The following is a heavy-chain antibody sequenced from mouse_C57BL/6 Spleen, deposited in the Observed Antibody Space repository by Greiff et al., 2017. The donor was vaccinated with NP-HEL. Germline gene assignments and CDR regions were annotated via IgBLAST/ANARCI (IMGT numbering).Heavy chain of an antibody. V-gene: IGHV1-59*01. CDR2: IDPSDSYT. Sequence: VQLQQSGAELVRPGTSVKLSCKASGYTFTSYWMHWVKQRPGQGLEWIGVIDPSDSYTNYNQKFKGKATLTVDTSSSTAYMQLSSLTSEDSAVYYCARENYSNYENYAMDYWGQGTSVTVSS. CDR3: ARENYSNYENYAMDY. CDR1: GYTFTSYW. J-gene: IGHJ4*01. D-gene: IGHD2-5*01.